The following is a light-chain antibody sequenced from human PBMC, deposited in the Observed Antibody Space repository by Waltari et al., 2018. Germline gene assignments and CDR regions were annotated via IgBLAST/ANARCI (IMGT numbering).Light chain of an antibody. CDR1: PSLLHSDGRAR. CDR2: EVS. V-gene: IGKV2D-29*02. J-gene: IGKJ1*01. CDR3: MQNIQLPT. Sequence: IVMTQAPLSLSVTPGQPASMSCKSSPSLLHSDGRARLYWYVQKPGQSPQLLIHEVSNRFSGVTDRFSGSGSGTDFTLKISRVEAEDVGVYFCMQNIQLPTFGQGTKVEIE.